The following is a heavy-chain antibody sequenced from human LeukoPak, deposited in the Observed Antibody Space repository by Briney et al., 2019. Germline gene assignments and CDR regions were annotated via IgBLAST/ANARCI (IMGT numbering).Heavy chain of an antibody. J-gene: IGHJ4*02. CDR1: GFTFSSYT. D-gene: IGHD3-10*01. V-gene: IGHV3-30*04. Sequence: GRSLRLSCVASGFTFSSYTIHWVRQAPGKGLEWVTLISHDGRNKNCADSVKGRFTISRDNSKKTLYLEVNSLRPEDTAVYCCARGSHQDYFGSMTYLFDYWGQGILVTVSS. CDR3: ARGSHQDYFGSMTYLFDY. CDR2: ISHDGRNK.